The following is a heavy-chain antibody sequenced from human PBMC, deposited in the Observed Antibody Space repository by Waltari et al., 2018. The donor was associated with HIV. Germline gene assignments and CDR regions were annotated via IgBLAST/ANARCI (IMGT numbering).Heavy chain of an antibody. D-gene: IGHD3-10*01. Sequence: EVQLVESGGGLVKPGGYLRLSCAGSGFTFSSYSMNWVRQAPGKGLEGVSSISSSSIYKYYADSVKGRFTISRDNAKNSVDLQMDSLRVEDTAVYYCARDGESKRDDDAFDIWGQGTIVTVSS. V-gene: IGHV3-21*01. CDR3: ARDGESKRDDDAFDI. J-gene: IGHJ3*02. CDR2: ISSSSIYK. CDR1: GFTFSSYS.